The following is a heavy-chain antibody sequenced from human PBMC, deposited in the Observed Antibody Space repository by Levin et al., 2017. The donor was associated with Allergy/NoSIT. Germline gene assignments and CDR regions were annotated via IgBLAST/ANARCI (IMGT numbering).Heavy chain of an antibody. Sequence: GESLKISCAASGFTFSSYSMNWVRQAPGKGLEWVSSISSSSSYIYYADSVKGRFTISRDNAKNSLYLQMNSLRAEDTAVYYCAREKRNYGMDVWGQGTTVTVSS. J-gene: IGHJ6*02. CDR1: GFTFSSYS. CDR2: ISSSSSYI. V-gene: IGHV3-21*01. CDR3: AREKRNYGMDV.